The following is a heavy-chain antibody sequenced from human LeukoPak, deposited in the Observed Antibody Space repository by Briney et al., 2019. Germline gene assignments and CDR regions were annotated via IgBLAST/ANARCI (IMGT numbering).Heavy chain of an antibody. CDR1: GYTFTSYG. J-gene: IGHJ3*02. CDR3: PRRRPPIYYDSSGYYEADVFDI. V-gene: IGHV1-18*01. D-gene: IGHD3-22*01. Sequence: ASVKVSCKASGYTFTSYGISWVRQAPGQGLEWMGWISAYNGNTSYAQKLQGRVTMTTDTSTSTAYMELRSLRSDDTAVYYCPRRRPPIYYDSSGYYEADVFDIWGQGKMVTVS. CDR2: ISAYNGNT.